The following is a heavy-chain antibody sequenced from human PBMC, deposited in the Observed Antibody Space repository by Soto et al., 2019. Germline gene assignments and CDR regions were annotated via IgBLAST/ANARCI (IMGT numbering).Heavy chain of an antibody. V-gene: IGHV5-51*01. CDR2: IYPGDSDT. D-gene: IGHD6-13*01. CDR1: GYSFTSYC. CDR3: ARTAAAGKYYYGVDV. J-gene: IGHJ6*02. Sequence: GGSLEILLKGSGYSFTSYCIGWVRQMPGKGLEWMGIIYPGDSDTRYSPSFQGQVTISADKSISTAYLQWSNLKASDTAMYYCARTAAAGKYYYGVDVWGQGTTVTVSS.